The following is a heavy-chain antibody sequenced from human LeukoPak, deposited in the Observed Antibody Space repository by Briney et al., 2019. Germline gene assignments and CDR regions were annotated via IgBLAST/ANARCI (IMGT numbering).Heavy chain of an antibody. V-gene: IGHV1-2*02. J-gene: IGHJ6*03. CDR2: INPNSGGT. D-gene: IGHD2-2*01. CDR1: GYTFTGYY. CDR3: ARDPPYCSSTSCSSNYMDV. Sequence: SVKVSCKASGYTFTGYYMHWVRQAPGQGLEWMGWINPNSGGTYFAQKFQGRVTMTTDTSTSTAYMELRSLRSDDTAVYYCARDPPYCSSTSCSSNYMDVWGKGTTVTVSS.